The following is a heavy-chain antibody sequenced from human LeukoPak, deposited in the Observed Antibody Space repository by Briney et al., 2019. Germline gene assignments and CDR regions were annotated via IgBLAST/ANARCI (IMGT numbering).Heavy chain of an antibody. CDR3: ARVSGGYLNWFDP. CDR2: ISDYNGNT. V-gene: IGHV1-18*04. D-gene: IGHD1-26*01. J-gene: IGHJ5*02. CDR1: GYTFTDYY. Sequence: GASVKVSCKASGYTFTDYYIHWVRQAPGQGLEWMGWISDYNGNTNYAQKLQGRVTMTTDTSTSTAYMELRSLRSDDTAVYYCARVSGGYLNWFDPWGQGTLVTVSS.